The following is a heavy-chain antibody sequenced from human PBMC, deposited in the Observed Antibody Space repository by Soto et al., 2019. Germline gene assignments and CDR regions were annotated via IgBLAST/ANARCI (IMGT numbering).Heavy chain of an antibody. CDR1: GGSISSSSYY. D-gene: IGHD6-19*01. V-gene: IGHV4-39*01. CDR3: ARHEPVLIAVAYFDY. CDR2: IYYSGST. J-gene: IGHJ4*02. Sequence: LETLSLTCTVSGGSISSSSYYWGWIRQPPGKGLEWIGSIYYSGSTYYNPSLKSRVTISVDTSKNQFSLKLSSVTAADTAVYYCARHEPVLIAVAYFDYWGQGTLVTVSS.